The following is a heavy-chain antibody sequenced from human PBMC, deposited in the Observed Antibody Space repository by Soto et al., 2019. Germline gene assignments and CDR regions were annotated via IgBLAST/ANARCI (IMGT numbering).Heavy chain of an antibody. Sequence: LSLTCTVSGGSISSGGYYWSWIRQHPGKGLEWIGCIYYSGSTYYNPSLKSRVTISVDTSKNQFSLKLSSVTAADTAVYYCARDSRLDCSGGSCYSYWFDPWGQGTLVTVSS. V-gene: IGHV4-31*03. CDR1: GGSISSGGYY. CDR3: ARDSRLDCSGGSCYSYWFDP. CDR2: IYYSGST. D-gene: IGHD2-15*01. J-gene: IGHJ5*02.